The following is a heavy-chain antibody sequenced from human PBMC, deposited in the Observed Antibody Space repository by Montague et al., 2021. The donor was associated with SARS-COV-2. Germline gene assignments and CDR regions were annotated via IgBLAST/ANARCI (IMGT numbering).Heavy chain of an antibody. V-gene: IGHV4-61*03. Sequence: SETLSLTCTVSGASISTGSDYWTWIRQRPGRGLEWIGYFYYSGGSTYXPSLKSRVTISADTSKNLFSLTLKSVTASDTAVYYCARDRGDIYGGNSAWFDPWGQGTLVTVSS. CDR3: ARDRGDIYGGNSAWFDP. D-gene: IGHD4-23*01. CDR2: FYYSGGS. CDR1: GASISTGSDY. J-gene: IGHJ5*02.